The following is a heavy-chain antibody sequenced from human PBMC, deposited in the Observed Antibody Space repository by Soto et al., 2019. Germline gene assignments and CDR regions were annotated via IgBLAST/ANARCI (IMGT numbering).Heavy chain of an antibody. CDR1: GFTFSSYT. CDR2: ITSGSDYI. V-gene: IGHV3-21*01. Sequence: VGSLRLSCAASGFTFSSYTMNWVRQAPGKGLEWVAFITSGSDYIYYADSVKGRFTISRDDANNSLFLQMSSLRAEDTAVYYCTREHVVTIFRRGQRGSFDNWSQGTLVTVSS. J-gene: IGHJ4*02. CDR3: TREHVVTIFRRGQRGSFDN. D-gene: IGHD3-9*01.